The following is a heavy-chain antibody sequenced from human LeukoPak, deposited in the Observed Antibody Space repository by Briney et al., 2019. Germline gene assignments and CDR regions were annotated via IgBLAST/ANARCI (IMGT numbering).Heavy chain of an antibody. CDR2: ISSSSIYT. V-gene: IGHV3-21*01. D-gene: IGHD3-22*01. J-gene: IGHJ4*02. CDR1: GFTVSSNY. Sequence: GGSLRLSCAASGFTVSSNYMNWVRQAPGKGLEWVSSISSSSIYTYYADSVKGRFTISRDNAKNSLYLEMNSLRAEDTAVYYCARSRYDSSGYYGIIGDWGQGTLVTVSS. CDR3: ARSRYDSSGYYGIIGD.